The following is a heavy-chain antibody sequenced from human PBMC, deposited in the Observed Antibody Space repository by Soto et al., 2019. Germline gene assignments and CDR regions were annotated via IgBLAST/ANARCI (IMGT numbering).Heavy chain of an antibody. V-gene: IGHV4-59*01. Sequence: SETLSLTCTVSGGSISRYYWSWIRQPPGKGLEWIGYLYYTGSTIYNPSLKTGVTISVDTSKNQFSLKLTSVTAADTAIYDCARVKRSTSRLDPWGQGTLVTVSS. CDR3: ARVKRSTSRLDP. CDR2: LYYTGST. J-gene: IGHJ5*02. CDR1: GGSISRYY. D-gene: IGHD1-26*01.